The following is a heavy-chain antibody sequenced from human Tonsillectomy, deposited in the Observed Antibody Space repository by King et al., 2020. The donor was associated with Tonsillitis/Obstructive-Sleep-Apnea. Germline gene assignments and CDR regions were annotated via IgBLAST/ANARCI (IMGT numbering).Heavy chain of an antibody. J-gene: IGHJ5*02. Sequence: TLKESGPTLVKPPQTLTLTCTFSGFSLSTSGVGVGWIRQPPGKALEWLALIYWDDDKRYSPSLKSRLTITKDTSKNQVVLTMTNMDPVDTATYYCAHRRPQYDILTGYYTEYNWFDPWGQGTLVTVSS. CDR3: AHRRPQYDILTGYYTEYNWFDP. D-gene: IGHD3-9*01. CDR1: GFSLSTSGVG. CDR2: IYWDDDK. V-gene: IGHV2-5*02.